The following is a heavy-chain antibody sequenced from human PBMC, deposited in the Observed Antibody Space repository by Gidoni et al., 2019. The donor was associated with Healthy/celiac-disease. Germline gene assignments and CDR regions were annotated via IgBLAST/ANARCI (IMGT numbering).Heavy chain of an antibody. V-gene: IGHV4-34*01. CDR2: INHSGST. J-gene: IGHJ4*02. Sequence: QVQLQQWGAGLLKPSETLSLTCAVYGGSFSGYYWSWIRQPPGKGLEWIGEINHSGSTNYNPSLKSRVTISVDTSKNQFSLKLSSVTAADTAVYYCARGLTRGYCSGGSCYYFDYWGQGTLVTVSS. D-gene: IGHD2-15*01. CDR1: GGSFSGYY. CDR3: ARGLTRGYCSGGSCYYFDY.